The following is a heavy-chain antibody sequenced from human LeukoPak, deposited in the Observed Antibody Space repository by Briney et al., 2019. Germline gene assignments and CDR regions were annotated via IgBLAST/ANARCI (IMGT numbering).Heavy chain of an antibody. D-gene: IGHD3-3*01. CDR3: ARGRYYDFWSGHGMDV. CDR2: IYPGDSDT. J-gene: IGHJ6*02. CDR1: GYSFTSYW. V-gene: IGHV5-51*01. Sequence: GPLKISCKGSGYSFTSYWIGWVRQMPGKGLEWMGIIYPGDSDTRYSPSFQGQVTISADKSISTAYLQWSSLKASDTAMYYCARGRYYDFWSGHGMDVWGQGTTVTVSS.